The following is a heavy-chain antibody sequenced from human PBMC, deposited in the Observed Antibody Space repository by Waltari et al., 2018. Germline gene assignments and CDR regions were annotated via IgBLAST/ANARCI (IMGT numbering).Heavy chain of an antibody. CDR3: ARGRSYYYDSSGSTDFDY. Sequence: QVQLVQSGAEVKKPGSSVKVSCKASGGTFSSYAISWVRQAPGHGLEWMGGIIPIFGTANYAQKFQGRVTITADESTSTAYMELSSLRSEDTAVYYCARGRSYYYDSSGSTDFDYWGQGTLVTVSS. CDR2: IIPIFGTA. CDR1: GGTFSSYA. D-gene: IGHD3-22*01. J-gene: IGHJ4*02. V-gene: IGHV1-69*01.